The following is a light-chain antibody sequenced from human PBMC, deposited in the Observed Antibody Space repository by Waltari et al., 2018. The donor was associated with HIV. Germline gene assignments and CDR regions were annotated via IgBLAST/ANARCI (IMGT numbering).Light chain of an antibody. V-gene: IGKV1-39*01. J-gene: IGKJ2*03. CDR2: GAT. CDR3: QQSYGTPS. CDR1: QNIKTF. Sequence: DIHLTQSPPSLIGREEDKVVITCRASQNIKTFLNLYQHKSGRAPKLLISGATTLNSGVPSRFTGSGSGTLFTLTINSLHPEDSATYYCQQSYGTPSFGQGTNLEIK.